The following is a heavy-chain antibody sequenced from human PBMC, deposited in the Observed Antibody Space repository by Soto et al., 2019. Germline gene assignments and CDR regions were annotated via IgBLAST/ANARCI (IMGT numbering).Heavy chain of an antibody. CDR3: ARTGSGTYLNWFDP. V-gene: IGHV3-20*04. J-gene: IGHJ5*02. Sequence: GGSLRLSCAASGFTFSSYAMTWVRQAPGKGLEWVSGINWNGGSPGYADSVKGRFTISRDNANNSLYLQMNSLRAEDTAFYYCARTGSGTYLNWFDPWGQGILVTVSS. CDR2: INWNGGSP. D-gene: IGHD3-10*01. CDR1: GFTFSSYA.